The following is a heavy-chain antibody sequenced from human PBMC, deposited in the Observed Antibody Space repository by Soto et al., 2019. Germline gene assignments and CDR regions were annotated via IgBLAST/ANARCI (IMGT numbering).Heavy chain of an antibody. J-gene: IGHJ4*02. CDR1: GFTFSSYA. CDR2: ISGSGGST. Sequence: GGSLRLSCAASGFTFSSYAMSWVRQAPGKGLEWVSAISGSGGSTYYADSVKGRFTISRDNSKNTLYLQMNSLRAEDTAVYYCAKGTDYYDSSGYYLIDYWGQGTLVTVSS. CDR3: AKGTDYYDSSGYYLIDY. V-gene: IGHV3-23*01. D-gene: IGHD3-22*01.